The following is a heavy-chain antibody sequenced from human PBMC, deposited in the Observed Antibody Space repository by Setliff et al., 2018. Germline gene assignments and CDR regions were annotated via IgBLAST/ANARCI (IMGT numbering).Heavy chain of an antibody. J-gene: IGHJ3*02. CDR3: ARLPGYCNGGNCYGYYTFDI. CDR2: INYSGIT. CDR1: GDSISSSSYY. V-gene: IGHV4-39*01. D-gene: IGHD2-15*01. Sequence: SETLSLTCSVSGDSISSSSYYWGWIRQPPGKGLGWIGSINYSGITYYSPSLKSRVIVSVDTSKNQFSLKLSSVTAADTAVYYCARLPGYCNGGNCYGYYTFDIWGQGTMVTVS.